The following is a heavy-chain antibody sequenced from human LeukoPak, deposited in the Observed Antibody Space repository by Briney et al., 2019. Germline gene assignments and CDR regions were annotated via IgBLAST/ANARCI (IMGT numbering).Heavy chain of an antibody. CDR1: GFIFRNYA. CDR3: ATRPNHS. V-gene: IGHV3-23*01. J-gene: IGHJ4*02. Sequence: PGGSLRLSCAASGFIFRNYAMTWVRQAPGKGLEWVSGILPSGDSTYYADSVKGRFTISRDNSQNTLFLEINSLRVEDTAIYYCATRPNHSWGQGTLVTVSS. CDR2: ILPSGDST.